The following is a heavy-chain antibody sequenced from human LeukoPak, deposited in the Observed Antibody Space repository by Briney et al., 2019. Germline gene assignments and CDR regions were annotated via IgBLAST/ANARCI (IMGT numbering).Heavy chain of an antibody. CDR2: IIPIFGTA. Sequence: ASVKVSCRASGGTFSSYAISWVRKAPGQGLEWMGGIIPIFGTANYAQKFQGRVTITADESTSTAYMELSSLRSEDTAVYYCAREGSANEEGFDYWGQGTLVTVSS. J-gene: IGHJ4*02. CDR1: GGTFSSYA. CDR3: AREGSANEEGFDY. V-gene: IGHV1-69*13. D-gene: IGHD4/OR15-4a*01.